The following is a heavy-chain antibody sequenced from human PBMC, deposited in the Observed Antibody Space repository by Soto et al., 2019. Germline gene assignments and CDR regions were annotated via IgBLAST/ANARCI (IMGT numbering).Heavy chain of an antibody. CDR2: IYYSGST. CDR3: ARDRSIAAAGYPYYYYYGMDV. D-gene: IGHD6-13*01. V-gene: IGHV4-59*01. Sequence: PSETLSLTCTVSGGSISSYYWSWIRQPPGKGLEWIGYIYYSGSTNYNPSLKSRVTISVDTSKNQFSLKLSSVTAADTAVYYCARDRSIAAAGYPYYYYYGMDVWGQGTTVTVSS. CDR1: GGSISSYY. J-gene: IGHJ6*02.